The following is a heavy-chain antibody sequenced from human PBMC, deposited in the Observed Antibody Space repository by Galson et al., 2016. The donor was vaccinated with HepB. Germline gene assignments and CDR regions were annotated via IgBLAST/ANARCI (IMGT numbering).Heavy chain of an antibody. CDR3: ATGNLAYCGADCYS. Sequence: SLRLSCAASGFTFSSYAMMWVRQTPGKGLEWVSSISGSGRITYYADSVRGRFTISRDNSKSTLYLRMNSLRAEDTAVYYCATGNLAYCGADCYSWGQGTLVTVSS. CDR1: GFTFSSYA. V-gene: IGHV3-23*01. J-gene: IGHJ5*02. D-gene: IGHD2-21*02. CDR2: ISGSGRIT.